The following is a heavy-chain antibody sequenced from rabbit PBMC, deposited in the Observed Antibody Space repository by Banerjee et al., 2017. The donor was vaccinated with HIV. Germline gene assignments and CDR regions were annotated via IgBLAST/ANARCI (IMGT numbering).Heavy chain of an antibody. Sequence: QSLEESGGDLVKPGASLTLTCTASGFSFSSGYWICWVRQAPGKGLEWNACIDAGSSGSTDYASWAKGRFTISKTSSTTVTLQMTSLTAADTATYFCARSTSGYDIGDLWGQGTLVTVS. CDR2: IDAGSSGST. CDR1: GFSFSSGYW. V-gene: IGHV1S40*01. D-gene: IGHD1-1*01. CDR3: ARSTSGYDIGDL. J-gene: IGHJ4*01.